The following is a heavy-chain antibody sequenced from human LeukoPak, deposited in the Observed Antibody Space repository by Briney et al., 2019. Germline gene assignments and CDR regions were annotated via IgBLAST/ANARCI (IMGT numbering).Heavy chain of an antibody. V-gene: IGHV4-38-2*02. CDR3: ARDPLYCSSTSCYLPFDY. J-gene: IGHJ4*02. D-gene: IGHD2-2*01. CDR2: IYHSGST. CDR1: GYSISSGYY. Sequence: PSETLSLTCTVSGYSISSGYYWGRIRQPPGKGLEWIGSIYHSGSTYYNPSLKSRVTISVDTSKNQFSLKLSSVTAADTAVYYCARDPLYCSSTSCYLPFDYWGQGTLVTVSS.